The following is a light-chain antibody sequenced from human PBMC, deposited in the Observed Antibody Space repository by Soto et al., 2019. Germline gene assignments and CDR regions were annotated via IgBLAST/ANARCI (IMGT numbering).Light chain of an antibody. CDR1: QSVSSSY. CDR2: GAS. V-gene: IGKV3-20*01. CDR3: QQYVSWT. Sequence: EIVLTQSPGTLSLSPGERATLSCRASQSVSSSYLAWYQQKPGQAPRLLIYGASSRATGFPDRFSGSGSGTDFTLTMSSLEPEDFAEYYCQQYVSWTFGQGTKVEI. J-gene: IGKJ1*01.